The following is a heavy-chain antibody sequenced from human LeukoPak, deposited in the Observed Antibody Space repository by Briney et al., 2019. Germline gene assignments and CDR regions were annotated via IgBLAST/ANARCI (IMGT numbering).Heavy chain of an antibody. Sequence: PSETLSLTCTVSGGSISGYYWTWTRQPPGKGLEWIGQIHYSGKTDYNPSLRSRITISVETSKNQMFLKLSSVTAADTAVYYCARFGFYYDIDVWGQGTTVIVSS. V-gene: IGHV4-59*01. CDR3: ARFGFYYDIDV. D-gene: IGHD3-16*01. J-gene: IGHJ6*02. CDR2: IHYSGKT. CDR1: GGSISGYY.